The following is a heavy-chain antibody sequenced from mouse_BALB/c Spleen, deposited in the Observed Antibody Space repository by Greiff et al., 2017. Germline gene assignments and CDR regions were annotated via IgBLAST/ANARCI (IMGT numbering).Heavy chain of an antibody. CDR1: GYNFTSYW. Sequence: QVQLQQPGAELVKPGTSVKLSCKASGYNFTSYWINWVKLRPGQGLEWIGDIYPGSGSTNYNEKFKSKATLTVDTSSSTAYMQLSSLASEDSALYYCARYGNYGAMDYWGQGTSVTVSS. J-gene: IGHJ4*01. D-gene: IGHD2-1*01. CDR2: IYPGSGST. CDR3: ARYGNYGAMDY. V-gene: IGHV1-55*01.